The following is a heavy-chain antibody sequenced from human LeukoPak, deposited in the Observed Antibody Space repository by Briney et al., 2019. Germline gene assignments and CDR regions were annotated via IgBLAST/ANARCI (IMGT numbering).Heavy chain of an antibody. CDR2: INPNSGGT. V-gene: IGHV1-2*02. CDR1: GYTFTGYY. J-gene: IGHJ4*02. CDR3: ARKIATYDY. Sequence: ASVKVSCKASGYTFTGYYMHWVRQAPGQGLEWMGWINPNSGGTNYAQKFQGRVTMTRDTYISTAYMELRRLRSDDTAVYYCARKIATYDYWGQGTLVTVSS.